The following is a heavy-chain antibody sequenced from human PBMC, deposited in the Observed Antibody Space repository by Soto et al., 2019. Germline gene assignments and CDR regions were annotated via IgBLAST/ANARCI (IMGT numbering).Heavy chain of an antibody. Sequence: QLQLQESGPGLVKPSETLSLTCTVSGGSISSSSYYWGWIRQPPGKGLEWIGSIYYSGSTYYNPSLTSRVTISVDTSKNQFSLKLRSVTAADTAVYYCARRGEGHGQWCMLCGWFDPWGQGTLVTVSS. CDR3: ARRGEGHGQWCMLCGWFDP. CDR1: GGSISSSSYY. D-gene: IGHD2-8*01. V-gene: IGHV4-39*01. CDR2: IYYSGST. J-gene: IGHJ5*02.